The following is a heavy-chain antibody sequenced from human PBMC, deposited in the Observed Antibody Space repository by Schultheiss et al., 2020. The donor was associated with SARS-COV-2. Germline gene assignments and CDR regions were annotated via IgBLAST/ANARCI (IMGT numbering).Heavy chain of an antibody. D-gene: IGHD3-3*01. J-gene: IGHJ4*02. CDR1: GGSISSGGYY. CDR3: ARVSHTIFGVVTHFDY. CDR2: IYYSGST. Sequence: SETLSLTCTVSGGSISSGGYYWSWIRQHPGKGLEWIGYIYYSGSTYYNPSLKSRVTISVDTSKNQFSLKLSSVTAADTAVYYCARVSHTIFGVVTHFDYWGQGTRVTVSS. V-gene: IGHV4-31*03.